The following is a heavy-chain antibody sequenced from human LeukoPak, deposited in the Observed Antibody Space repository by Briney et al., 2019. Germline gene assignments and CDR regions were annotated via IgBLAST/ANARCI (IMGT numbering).Heavy chain of an antibody. CDR2: ISSSSSYI. J-gene: IGHJ4*01. D-gene: IGHD6-13*01. CDR3: ARIGYSSSCFDY. Sequence: GGSLRLSCAASGFTFSSYSMNWVRQAPGKGLEWVSSISSSSSYIYYADSVKGRFTISRDNAKNSLYLQMNSLRAEDTADYYCARIGYSSSCFDYWGQGTLVTVSS. CDR1: GFTFSSYS. V-gene: IGHV3-21*04.